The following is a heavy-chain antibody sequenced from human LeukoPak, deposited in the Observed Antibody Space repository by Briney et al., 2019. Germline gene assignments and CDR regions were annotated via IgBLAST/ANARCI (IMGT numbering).Heavy chain of an antibody. CDR3: ASDRDNWNYDYYYGMDV. CDR1: GFTFSSYA. CDR2: ISYDGSNK. V-gene: IGHV3-30-3*01. D-gene: IGHD1-20*01. J-gene: IGHJ6*02. Sequence: GALRLSCAASGFTFSSYAMHWVRQAPGKELEWVAVISYDGSNKYYADSVKGRFTISRDNSKNTLYLQMNSLRAEDTAVYYCASDRDNWNYDYYYGMDVWGQGTTVTVSS.